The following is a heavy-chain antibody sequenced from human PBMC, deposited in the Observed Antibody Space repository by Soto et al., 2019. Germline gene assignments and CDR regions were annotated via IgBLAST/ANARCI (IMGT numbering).Heavy chain of an antibody. CDR1: GYTFTNYF. CDR2: NKTSGSST. J-gene: IGHJ4*02. CDR3: ARVYCSGGRCYSIDY. V-gene: IGHV1-46*03. D-gene: IGHD2-15*01. Sequence: ASVKVSCKASGYTFTNYFIHWVRQAPGQGLEWKGINKTSGSSTSYAQKLQGRVTMTRDTSTSTVYMELSSLRSEYTVVDYCARVYCSGGRCYSIDYWGRVNRVIVSS.